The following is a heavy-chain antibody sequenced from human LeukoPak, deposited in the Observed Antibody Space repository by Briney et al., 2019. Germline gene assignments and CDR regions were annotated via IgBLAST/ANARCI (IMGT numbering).Heavy chain of an antibody. CDR1: GFTFSSYG. V-gene: IGHV3-30*19. CDR3: ARVDRGSFDY. D-gene: IGHD3-22*01. Sequence: HPGGSLRLSCAASGFTFSSYGMHWVRQAPGKGLEWVAVISYDGSNKYYADSVKGRFTISRDNSKNTLYLQMNSLRAEDTAVYYCARVDRGSFDYWGQGTLVTVSS. CDR2: ISYDGSNK. J-gene: IGHJ4*02.